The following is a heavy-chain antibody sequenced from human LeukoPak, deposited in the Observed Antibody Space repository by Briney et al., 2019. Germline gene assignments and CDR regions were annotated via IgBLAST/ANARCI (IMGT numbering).Heavy chain of an antibody. V-gene: IGHV1-18*01. Sequence: GASVKVSCKASGYTFTSYGISWVRQAPGQGLEWMGWIGAYNGNTNYAQKLQGRVTMTTDTSTSTAYMELRSLRSDDTAVYYCARETTGTSRWGWYYYGMDVWGQGTTVTVSS. CDR3: ARETTGTSRWGWYYYGMDV. CDR1: GYTFTSYG. CDR2: IGAYNGNT. D-gene: IGHD1-1*01. J-gene: IGHJ6*02.